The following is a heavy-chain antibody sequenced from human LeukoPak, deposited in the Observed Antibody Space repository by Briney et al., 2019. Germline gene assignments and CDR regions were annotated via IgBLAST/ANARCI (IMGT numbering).Heavy chain of an antibody. Sequence: KPGGSLRLSCAPSGFTFSSSGMTWVRQAPGKGLEWVAFIRHDGSEKHYADSVKGRFTISRDNSKNTLYPQMNSLRVEETAVYYCAKDHSSTWDNYFDYWGRGTLVTVSS. D-gene: IGHD6-13*01. CDR2: IRHDGSEK. V-gene: IGHV3-30*02. J-gene: IGHJ4*02. CDR3: AKDHSSTWDNYFDY. CDR1: GFTFSSSG.